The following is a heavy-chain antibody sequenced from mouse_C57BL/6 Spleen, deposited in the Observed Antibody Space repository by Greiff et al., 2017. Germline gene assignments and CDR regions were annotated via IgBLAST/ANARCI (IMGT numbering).Heavy chain of an antibody. CDR2: IYPGSGST. Sequence: QVQLQQPGAELVKPGASVKMSCKASGYTFTSYWITWVKQRPGQGLEWIGDIYPGSGSTNYNEKFKSKATLTVDTSSSTGCMQLSSLTSEDSAVYYCARWDDYDGGDYWGQGTTLTVSS. V-gene: IGHV1-55*01. J-gene: IGHJ2*01. CDR3: ARWDDYDGGDY. CDR1: GYTFTSYW. D-gene: IGHD2-4*01.